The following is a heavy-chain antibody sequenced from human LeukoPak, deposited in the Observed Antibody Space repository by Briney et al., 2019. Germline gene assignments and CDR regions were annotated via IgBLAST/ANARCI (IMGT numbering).Heavy chain of an antibody. CDR2: IYYSGST. Sequence: SETLSLTCTVSGGSISSYYWSWIRQPPGKGLEWIGYIYYSGSTNYNPSLKSRVTISVDTSKNQFSLKLSSVTAADTAVYYCARARGYSSGWLQPWGQGTLVTVSS. CDR1: GGSISSYY. D-gene: IGHD6-19*01. J-gene: IGHJ5*02. V-gene: IGHV4-59*01. CDR3: ARARGYSSGWLQP.